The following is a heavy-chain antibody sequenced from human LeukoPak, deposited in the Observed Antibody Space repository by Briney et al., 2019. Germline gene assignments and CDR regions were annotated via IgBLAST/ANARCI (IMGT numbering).Heavy chain of an antibody. V-gene: IGHV4-34*01. CDR1: GGSFSAHF. Sequence: SETLSLTCAVFGGSFSAHFWSWIRQPPGKGLEWIGEINHSGSTNYNPSLKSRVTISVDRSKNQFSLKLSSVTAADTAVYYCARARIAAPQNYYYYMDVWGKGTTVTVSS. CDR2: INHSGST. D-gene: IGHD6-13*01. J-gene: IGHJ6*03. CDR3: ARARIAAPQNYYYYMDV.